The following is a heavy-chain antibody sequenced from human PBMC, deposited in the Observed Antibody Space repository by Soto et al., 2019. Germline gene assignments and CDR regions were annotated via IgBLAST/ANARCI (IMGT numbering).Heavy chain of an antibody. CDR1: GFTFTRYS. CDR2: ISSTTNYI. Sequence: EVQLVESGGGLVKPGWSLRLSCAASGFTFTRYSMNWVLQAPGKGLEWVSFISSTTNYIYYGDSMKGRFTISRDNAKNSLYLEMNCLRAEDTAVYYCARESEDLTANFDYWGQGTLVTVSS. V-gene: IGHV3-21*06. CDR3: ARESEDLTANFDY. J-gene: IGHJ4*02.